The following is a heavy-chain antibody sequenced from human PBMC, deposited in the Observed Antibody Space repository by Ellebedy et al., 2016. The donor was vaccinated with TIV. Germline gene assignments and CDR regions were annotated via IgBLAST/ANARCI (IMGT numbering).Heavy chain of an antibody. D-gene: IGHD5-12*01. V-gene: IGHV3-74*03. Sequence: PGGSLRLSCAASGFTFGQYWMHWVRHVPGKGLMWVSRITTDGDRTEYAASVEGRFTIPRDNSKKTLYLQMNSLRADDTAVYYCAKSRGDINHDYGMDVWGQGTAVVVSS. CDR2: ITTDGDRT. CDR3: AKSRGDINHDYGMDV. CDR1: GFTFGQYW. J-gene: IGHJ6*02.